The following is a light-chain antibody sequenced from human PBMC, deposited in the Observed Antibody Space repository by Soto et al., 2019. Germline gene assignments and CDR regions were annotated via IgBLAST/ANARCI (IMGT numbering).Light chain of an antibody. CDR3: QKYNSAPPEEKLT. CDR2: AAS. J-gene: IGKJ4*01. CDR1: QGISNY. V-gene: IGKV1-27*01. Sequence: DIQMTQSPSSLSASVGDRVTITCRASQGISNYLAWYQQKPGKVPKLLIYAASTLQSGVPSRFSGSGSGTDFTLTVSSLQPEDVSTYYCQKYNSAPPEEKLTFGGGTKVEIK.